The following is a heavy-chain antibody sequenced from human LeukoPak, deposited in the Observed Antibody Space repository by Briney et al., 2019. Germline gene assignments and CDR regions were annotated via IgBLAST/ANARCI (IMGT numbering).Heavy chain of an antibody. Sequence: PSETLSLTXTVSGGSITSHSWSWIRQPPGKGLEWIGCVYHNGSTNYNPSLKSRVTISLDMSNDQYSLKLTSVTAADTAIYYCARTPGRLLNWFDPWGQRSLVSVS. V-gene: IGHV4-59*11. CDR3: ARTPGRLLNWFDP. J-gene: IGHJ5*02. CDR2: VYHNGST. D-gene: IGHD2/OR15-2a*01. CDR1: GGSITSHS.